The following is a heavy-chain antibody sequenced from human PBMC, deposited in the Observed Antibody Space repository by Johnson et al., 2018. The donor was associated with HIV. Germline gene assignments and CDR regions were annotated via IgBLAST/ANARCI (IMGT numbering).Heavy chain of an antibody. CDR2: ISYDGSNK. CDR1: GFTFSSYA. Sequence: QVQLVESGGGVVQPGRSLRLSCAASGFTFSSYAMHWVRQAPGKGLEWVAVISYDGSNKYYADSVKVRFTISRDNSKNTLYLQMNSLRAEDTAVYYCARSLGVVGAIGKGAFDIWGQGTMVTVSS. J-gene: IGHJ3*02. CDR3: ARSLGVVGAIGKGAFDI. V-gene: IGHV3-30*04. D-gene: IGHD1-26*01.